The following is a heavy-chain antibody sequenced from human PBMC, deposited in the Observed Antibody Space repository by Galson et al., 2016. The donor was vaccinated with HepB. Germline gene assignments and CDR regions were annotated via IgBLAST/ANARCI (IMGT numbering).Heavy chain of an antibody. CDR2: IAYDGSIK. V-gene: IGHV3-30*03. Sequence: SLRLSCAASGFTFSQYGMHWVRQAPGKGLEWVAVIAYDGSIKHYADPVKGRFTVSRDNSRNTLDLQVDSLRAEDTAVYYCAGEFFERAGPNYFDYWGQGALVTVSS. CDR3: AGEFFERAGPNYFDY. D-gene: IGHD6-19*01. CDR1: GFTFSQYG. J-gene: IGHJ4*02.